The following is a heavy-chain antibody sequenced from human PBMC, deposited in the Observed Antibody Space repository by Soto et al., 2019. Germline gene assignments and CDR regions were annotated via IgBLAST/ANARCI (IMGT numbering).Heavy chain of an antibody. V-gene: IGHV1-69*02. CDR3: SIGTWSAETFDV. D-gene: IGHD2-2*01. J-gene: IGHJ3*01. Sequence: QVHLVQSGAEVKKPGSSVKVFCKATEGTFSTYTLIWVRQAPGQGLEWMGRIIPMLTVRNSAQKFQDRVTLTADKSTRTAFMELTSLTSDDTAVYYCSIGTWSAETFDVWGQGTMVTVSS. CDR1: EGTFSTYT. CDR2: IIPMLTVR.